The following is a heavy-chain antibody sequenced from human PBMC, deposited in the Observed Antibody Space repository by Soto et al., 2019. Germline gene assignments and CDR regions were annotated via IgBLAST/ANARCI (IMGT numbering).Heavy chain of an antibody. D-gene: IGHD6-13*01. CDR3: ARSSQQLYYGMDV. CDR2: ISSSGSTI. Sequence: VQLVESGGGLVQPGGSLRLSCAASGFTFSSYEMNWVRQAPGKGLEWVSYISSSGSTIYYADSVKGRFTISRDNAKNSLYLQMNSLRAEDTAVYYCARSSQQLYYGMDVWGQGTTVSVSS. CDR1: GFTFSSYE. J-gene: IGHJ6*02. V-gene: IGHV3-48*03.